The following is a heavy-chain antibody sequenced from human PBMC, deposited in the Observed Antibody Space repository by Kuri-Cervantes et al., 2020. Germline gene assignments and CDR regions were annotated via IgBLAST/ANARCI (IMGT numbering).Heavy chain of an antibody. CDR2: IIGSGGGI. Sequence: GGSLRLSCTASGFTFSNYAMSWVRQAPGKGLEWVSGIIGSGGGIYYADSVKGRFTISRDNAKNSLYLQMNSLRAEDTAVYYCAREAVWLQFLYYFDYWGQGTLVTVSS. CDR1: GFTFSNYA. J-gene: IGHJ4*02. V-gene: IGHV3-23*01. D-gene: IGHD5-24*01. CDR3: AREAVWLQFLYYFDY.